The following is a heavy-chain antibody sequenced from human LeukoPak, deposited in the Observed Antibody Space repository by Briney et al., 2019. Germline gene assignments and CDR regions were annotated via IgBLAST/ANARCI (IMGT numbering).Heavy chain of an antibody. V-gene: IGHV4-31*03. Sequence: SQTLSLTCTVSGGSISSGGYYCSWIRQHPGKGLEWIGYIYYSGSTYYNPSLKSRVTISVDTSKNQFSLKLSSVTAADTAVYYCARGGDYGDYVDYWGQGTLVTVSS. CDR2: IYYSGST. J-gene: IGHJ4*02. CDR3: ARGGDYGDYVDY. D-gene: IGHD4-17*01. CDR1: GGSISSGGYY.